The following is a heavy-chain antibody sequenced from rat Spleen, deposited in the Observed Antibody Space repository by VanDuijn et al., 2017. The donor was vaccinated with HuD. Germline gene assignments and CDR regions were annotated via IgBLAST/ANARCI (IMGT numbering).Heavy chain of an antibody. V-gene: IGHV5-31*01. D-gene: IGHD1-10*01. CDR3: ARRGYNNYFFDY. CDR2: ITNTGGST. J-gene: IGHJ2*01. Sequence: EVQLVESDGGLVQPGRSLKLSCVASGFTFNNYWMTWIRQAPGKGLEWVASITNTGGSTYYRDSVKGRFTISRDNAKSTLYLQMDSLRSEDTATYYCARRGYNNYFFDYWGQGVMVTVSA. CDR1: GFTFNNYW.